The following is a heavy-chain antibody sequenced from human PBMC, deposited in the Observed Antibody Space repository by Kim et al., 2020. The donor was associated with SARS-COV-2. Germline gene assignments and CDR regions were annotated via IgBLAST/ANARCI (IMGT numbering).Heavy chain of an antibody. CDR2: INHSGST. D-gene: IGHD3-16*01. Sequence: SETLSLTCAVYGGSFSGYYWSWIRQPPGKGLEWIGEINHSGSTNYNPSLKSRVTISVDTSKNQFSLKLSSVTAADTAVYYCARGPYGGTFDYWGQGTLVTVSS. V-gene: IGHV4-34*01. J-gene: IGHJ4*02. CDR1: GGSFSGYY. CDR3: ARGPYGGTFDY.